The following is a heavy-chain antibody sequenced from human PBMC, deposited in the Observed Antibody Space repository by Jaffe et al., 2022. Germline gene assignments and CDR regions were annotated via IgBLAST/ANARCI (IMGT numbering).Heavy chain of an antibody. CDR3: ARRYCSGGSCYSQAFDI. Sequence: EVQLVESGGGLVKPGGSLRLSCAASGFTFSSYSMNWVRQAPGKGLEWVSSISSSSSYIYYADSVKGRFTISRDNAKNSLYLQMNSLRAEDTAVYYCARRYCSGGSCYSQAFDIWGQGTMVTVSS. V-gene: IGHV3-21*01. J-gene: IGHJ3*02. D-gene: IGHD2-15*01. CDR1: GFTFSSYS. CDR2: ISSSSSYI.